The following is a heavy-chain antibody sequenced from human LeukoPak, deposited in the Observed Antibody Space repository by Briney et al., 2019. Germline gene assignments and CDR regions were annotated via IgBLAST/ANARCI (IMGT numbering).Heavy chain of an antibody. Sequence: GASVKVSCKASGGTFSSYAISWVRQAPGQGLEWMGRIIPIFGTANYAQKFQGRVTITPDESTSTAYMELSSLRSEDTAVYYCARGPRPAVTTIPSPIDYWGQGTLVTVSS. D-gene: IGHD4-17*01. CDR3: ARGPRPAVTTIPSPIDY. J-gene: IGHJ4*02. CDR1: GGTFSSYA. V-gene: IGHV1-69*13. CDR2: IIPIFGTA.